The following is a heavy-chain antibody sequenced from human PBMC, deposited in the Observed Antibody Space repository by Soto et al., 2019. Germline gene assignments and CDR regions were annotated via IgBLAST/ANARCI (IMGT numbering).Heavy chain of an antibody. V-gene: IGHV3-21*01. CDR2: ISSGRTYT. D-gene: IGHD3-22*01. CDR1: GFTFSRYS. Sequence: EVQLVESGGGLVKPGGSLRLSCAASGFTFSRYSMNWVRQAPGKGLEWVSSISSGRTYTDYADSVKGRFTISGDNAKNSLYLQRNSLRAEDTAVDYCAPMGSGYYYDYWGQGTLVTVSS. J-gene: IGHJ4*02. CDR3: APMGSGYYYDY.